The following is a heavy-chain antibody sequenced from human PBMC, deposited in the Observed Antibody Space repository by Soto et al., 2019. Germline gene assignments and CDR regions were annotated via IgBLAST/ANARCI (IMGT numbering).Heavy chain of an antibody. CDR2: FSSSGTT. D-gene: IGHD6-19*01. Sequence: QLQLQESGPGLVKPSETLSLTCTVSGGSIRSGSYYWGWVRQPPGKGLEWIANFSSSGTTYYNPSLKSRVTLPVDASKNQFSLKLRSVTAADTAVYYCASSAVTDTRYGIGVWGQGTTVIVSS. J-gene: IGHJ6*02. V-gene: IGHV4-39*01. CDR3: ASSAVTDTRYGIGV. CDR1: GGSIRSGSYY.